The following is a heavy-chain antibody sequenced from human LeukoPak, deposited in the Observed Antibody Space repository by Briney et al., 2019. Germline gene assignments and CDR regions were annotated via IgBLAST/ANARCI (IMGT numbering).Heavy chain of an antibody. CDR2: ISYDGSNK. CDR3: AKQVGQVDY. Sequence: GGSLRLSCAASGFTFSSYAMHWVRQAPGKGLEWVAVISYDGSNKYYADSVKGRFTISRDNPKNTLYLQMNSLRAEDTAIYYCAKQVGQVDYWGQGTLVTVSS. D-gene: IGHD1-26*01. CDR1: GFTFSSYA. V-gene: IGHV3-30-3*02. J-gene: IGHJ4*02.